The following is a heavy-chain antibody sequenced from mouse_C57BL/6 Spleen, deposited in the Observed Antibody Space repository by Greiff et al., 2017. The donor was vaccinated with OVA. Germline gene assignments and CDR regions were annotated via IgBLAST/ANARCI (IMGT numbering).Heavy chain of an antibody. J-gene: IGHJ2*01. CDR2: IDPSDSYT. CDR3: ARGHYGSTYYFDD. V-gene: IGHV1-69*01. D-gene: IGHD1-1*01. CDR1: GYTFTSYW. Sequence: QIQLQQPGAELVMPGASVKLSCKASGYTFTSYWMHWVKQRPGQGLEWIGEIDPSDSYTNYNQKFKGKSTLTVDKSSSTAYMQLSSLTSEDSAVYYCARGHYGSTYYFDDWGQGTTLTVSS.